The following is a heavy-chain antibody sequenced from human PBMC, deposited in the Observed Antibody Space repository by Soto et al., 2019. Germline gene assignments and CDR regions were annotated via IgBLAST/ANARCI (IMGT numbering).Heavy chain of an antibody. CDR1: GFSFDDYA. CDR3: VQSGERCLMCDWFDP. V-gene: IGHV3-9*01. D-gene: IGHD3-16*01. J-gene: IGHJ5*02. Sequence: EVQLVESGGALVQPGGSLRLSCEASGFSFDDYAMHWVRQAPGKGLEWVSAISWNGNLGDYADSVKGRFTVSRDTAKKSVYVQLSGLTLEATAWYYCVQSGERCLMCDWFDPWGQGPLVTVSS. CDR2: ISWNGNLG.